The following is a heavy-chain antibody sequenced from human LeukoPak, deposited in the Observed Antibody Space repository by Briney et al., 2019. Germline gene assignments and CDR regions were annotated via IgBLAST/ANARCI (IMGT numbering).Heavy chain of an antibody. V-gene: IGHV4-34*01. CDR3: ASLGVVITNWFDP. Sequence: EPSETLSLTCAVYGGSFSGYYWSWIRQPPGKGREWIGEINHSGSTNYNPSLKSRVTISVDTSKNQFSLKLSSVTAADTAVYYCASLGVVITNWFDPWGQGTLVTVSS. J-gene: IGHJ5*02. D-gene: IGHD3-3*01. CDR2: INHSGST. CDR1: GGSFSGYY.